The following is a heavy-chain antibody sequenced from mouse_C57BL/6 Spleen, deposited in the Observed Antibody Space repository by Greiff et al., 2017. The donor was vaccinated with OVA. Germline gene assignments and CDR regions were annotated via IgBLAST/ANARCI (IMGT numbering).Heavy chain of an antibody. CDR2: IYPGDGGT. CDR3: ARSGGNYWYFDV. J-gene: IGHJ1*03. D-gene: IGHD2-1*01. Sequence: VQLQQSGAELVKPGASVKISCKASGYAFSSYWMNWVKQRPGKGLEWIGQIYPGDGGTNYNGKFKGKATLTADKSSSTASMQLSSLTSEASAVYFCARSGGNYWYFDVWGTGTTVTVSS. V-gene: IGHV1-80*01. CDR1: GYAFSSYW.